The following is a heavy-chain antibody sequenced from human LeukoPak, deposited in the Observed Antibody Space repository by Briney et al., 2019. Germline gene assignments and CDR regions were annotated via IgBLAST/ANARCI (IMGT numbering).Heavy chain of an antibody. D-gene: IGHD3-10*01. CDR2: ISGSGTNT. V-gene: IGHV3-23*01. J-gene: IGHJ4*02. CDR3: VRERFHGSGAPKFDF. Sequence: QPGGSLRLSCAASGFTFSSSAMSWVRQAPGKGLEWVSAISGSGTNTYYADSVKGRFTISRDNAKNSLNLQMNSLRAEDTAVYYCVRERFHGSGAPKFDFWGQGNLVTVSS. CDR1: GFTFSSSA.